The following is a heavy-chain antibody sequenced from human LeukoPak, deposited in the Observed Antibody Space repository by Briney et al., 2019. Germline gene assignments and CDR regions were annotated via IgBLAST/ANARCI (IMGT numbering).Heavy chain of an antibody. V-gene: IGHV3-23*01. D-gene: IGHD4-17*01. Sequence: GSLRLSCAASGFTFSSYAMNWVRQAPGKGLEWVSVISADGGSTYYADSVKGRFTISRDNSKNTLYLQMNSLRAEDTAVYYCAKDRGPYGGYGIPDYWGQGTLVTVSS. CDR1: GFTFSSYA. CDR2: ISADGGST. CDR3: AKDRGPYGGYGIPDY. J-gene: IGHJ4*02.